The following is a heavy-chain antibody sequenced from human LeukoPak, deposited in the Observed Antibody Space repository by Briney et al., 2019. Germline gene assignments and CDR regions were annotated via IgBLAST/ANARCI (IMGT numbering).Heavy chain of an antibody. CDR3: ARAPYWGSSHFDY. J-gene: IGHJ4*02. D-gene: IGHD3-16*01. CDR2: IYTSGST. V-gene: IGHV4-61*02. Sequence: PSQTLSLTCTVSGGSISSGRYYWSWIRQPAGKGLEWIGRIYTSGSTNYNPSLKGRVTISVDTSKNQFSLKLSSVTAADTAVYYCARAPYWGSSHFDYWGQGTLVTVSS. CDR1: GGSISSGRYY.